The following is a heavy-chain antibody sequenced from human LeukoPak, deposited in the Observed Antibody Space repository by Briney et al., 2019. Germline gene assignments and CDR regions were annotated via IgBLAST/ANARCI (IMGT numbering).Heavy chain of an antibody. CDR3: AREYIAAAAFWFDP. Sequence: GGSLRLSCAASGLTFSTHAMIWVWVRQAPGKGLEWVSSISSSSSYIYYADSVKGRFTISRGNAKNSLYLQMNSLRAEDTAVYYCAREYIAAAAFWFDPWGQGTLVTVSS. J-gene: IGHJ5*02. D-gene: IGHD6-13*01. CDR1: GLTFSTHA. CDR2: ISSSSSYI. V-gene: IGHV3-21*01.